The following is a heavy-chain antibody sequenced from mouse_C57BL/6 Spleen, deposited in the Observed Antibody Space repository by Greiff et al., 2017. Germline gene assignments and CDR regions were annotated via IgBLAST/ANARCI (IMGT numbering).Heavy chain of an antibody. CDR1: GFTFSDYG. D-gene: IGHD1-1*01. V-gene: IGHV5-17*01. Sequence: EVKVVESGGGLVKPGGSLKLSCAASGFTFSDYGMHWVRQAPEKGLEWVAYISSGSSTIYYADTVKGRFTISRDNAKNTLFLQMTSLRSEDTAMYYCAKGGTVADYFDYWGQGTTLTVSS. J-gene: IGHJ2*01. CDR3: AKGGTVADYFDY. CDR2: ISSGSSTI.